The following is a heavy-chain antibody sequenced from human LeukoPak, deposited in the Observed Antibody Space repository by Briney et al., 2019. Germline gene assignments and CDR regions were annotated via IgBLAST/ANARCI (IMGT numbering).Heavy chain of an antibody. CDR2: ISGSGGST. D-gene: IGHD3-3*01. Sequence: GGSLRLSCALSGFTSSSYWMHWVRQVPGEGLVWVSAISGSGGSTYYADSVKGRFTISRDNSKNTLYLQMNSLRAEDTAVYYCAKGPLHDFWSGYLNYWGQGTLVTVSS. CDR3: AKGPLHDFWSGYLNY. V-gene: IGHV3-23*01. J-gene: IGHJ4*02. CDR1: GFTSSSYW.